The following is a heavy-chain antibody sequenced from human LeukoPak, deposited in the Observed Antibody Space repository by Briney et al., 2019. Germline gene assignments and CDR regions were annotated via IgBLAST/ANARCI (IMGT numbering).Heavy chain of an antibody. CDR3: ARSSFVYSSSSSSYYYYMDV. V-gene: IGHV4-30-4*08. D-gene: IGHD6-6*01. CDR2: IYYSGST. J-gene: IGHJ6*03. CDR1: GGPIRSGDYS. Sequence: SETLSLTCTVSGGPIRSGDYSWSWIRQPPGKGLERLGYIYYSGSTYYNPSLKRRVTISVDTSKNQFSLTLSSVTAADTAVYYCARSSFVYSSSSSSYYYYMDVWGKGTTVTVSS.